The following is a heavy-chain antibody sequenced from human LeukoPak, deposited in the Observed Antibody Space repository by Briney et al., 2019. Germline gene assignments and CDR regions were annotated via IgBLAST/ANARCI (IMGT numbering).Heavy chain of an antibody. D-gene: IGHD5-18*01. CDR1: GYTFTGYY. V-gene: IGHV1-2*02. CDR2: INPNSGGT. CDR3: ARVRLGIPPKRYSYGPRYNWFDP. Sequence: GASVKVSCKASGYTFTGYYIHWVRQAPGQGLEWMGWINPNSGGTNYAQKFQGRVTMTRDTSISTAYMELSSLRSEDTAVYYCARVRLGIPPKRYSYGPRYNWFDPWGQGTLVTVSS. J-gene: IGHJ5*02.